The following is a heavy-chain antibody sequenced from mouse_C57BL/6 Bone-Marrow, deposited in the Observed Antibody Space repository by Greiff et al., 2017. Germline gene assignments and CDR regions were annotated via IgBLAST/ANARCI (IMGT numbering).Heavy chain of an antibody. Sequence: EVQLQESGAELVRPGASVKLSCTASGFNIKDDYMHWVKQRPEQGLEWIGWIDPENGDTEYASKFQGKATITADTSSNTAYLQLSSLTSEDTAVYYCTTVVDAYWGQGTLVTVSA. D-gene: IGHD1-1*01. CDR1: GFNIKDDY. V-gene: IGHV14-4*01. CDR2: IDPENGDT. J-gene: IGHJ3*01. CDR3: TTVVDAY.